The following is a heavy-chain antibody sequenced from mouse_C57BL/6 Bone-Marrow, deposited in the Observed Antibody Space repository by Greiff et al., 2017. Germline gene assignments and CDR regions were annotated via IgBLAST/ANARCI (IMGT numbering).Heavy chain of an antibody. J-gene: IGHJ2*01. D-gene: IGHD2-2*01. Sequence: VQLQQPGAELVKPGASVKLSCKASGYTFTSYWMQWVKQRPGQGLEWIGEIDPSDSYTNYNQKLKGKATLTVDTSSSTAYMQLSSLTSEDTAVYYCARRGGPGYGYWGQGTTLTVSS. V-gene: IGHV1-50*01. CDR2: IDPSDSYT. CDR3: ARRGGPGYGY. CDR1: GYTFTSYW.